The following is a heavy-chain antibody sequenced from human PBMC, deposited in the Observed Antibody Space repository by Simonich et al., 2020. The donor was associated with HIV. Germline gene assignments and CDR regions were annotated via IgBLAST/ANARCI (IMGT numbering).Heavy chain of an antibody. CDR1: GGPFSGYY. J-gene: IGHJ6*03. D-gene: IGHD1-1*01. CDR2: INHSEST. V-gene: IGHV4-34*01. Sequence: QMQLQQWGAGLLKPSETLSLTCAVYGGPFSGYYWSWIRQPPGKGLEWMGEINHSESTNYNPSLKSRVTISVDTSKNQFSLKLSSVTAADTAVYSCARGIPRNYYYFYYMDVWGIGTTVIVSS. CDR3: ARGIPRNYYYFYYMDV.